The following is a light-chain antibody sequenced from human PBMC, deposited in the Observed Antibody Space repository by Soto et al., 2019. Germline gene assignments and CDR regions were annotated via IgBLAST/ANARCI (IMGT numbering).Light chain of an antibody. J-gene: IGKJ4*01. Sequence: ERVMTQSPGTLSVSPGEKITLSCRASQSVSSDLAWYQQKPGQAPRLLIYGASTRATGIPARFSGSGSGTEFTLTISSLQSEDFAVYYCQQYGDSSLTFGGGTKVEI. CDR3: QQYGDSSLT. CDR2: GAS. CDR1: QSVSSD. V-gene: IGKV3-15*01.